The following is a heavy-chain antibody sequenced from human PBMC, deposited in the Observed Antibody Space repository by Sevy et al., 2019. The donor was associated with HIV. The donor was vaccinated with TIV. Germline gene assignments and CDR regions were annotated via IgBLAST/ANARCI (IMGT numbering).Heavy chain of an antibody. CDR1: GFTFSSYW. CDR2: INSDGSST. V-gene: IGHV3-74*01. Sequence: GGSLRLSCAASGFTFSSYWMHWVRQVPGKGLVWVSRINSDGSSTTYADSVKGRFTISRDNAKNTLYLQMNSLRAEDTALYYCTRAVRLTIQPFDYWGQGTLVTVSS. CDR3: TRAVRLTIQPFDY. J-gene: IGHJ4*02. D-gene: IGHD5-18*01.